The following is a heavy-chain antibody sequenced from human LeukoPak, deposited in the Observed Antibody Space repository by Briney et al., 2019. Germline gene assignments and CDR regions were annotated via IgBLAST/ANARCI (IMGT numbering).Heavy chain of an antibody. Sequence: SETLSLTCAVYGGSFSGYYWSWIRQPPGEGLEWIGEINHSGSTNYNPSLKSRVTISVDTSKNQFSLKLSSVTAADTAVYYCASVDVGFALLLRYWGQGTLVTVSS. CDR1: GGSFSGYY. J-gene: IGHJ4*02. CDR2: INHSGST. CDR3: ASVDVGFALLLRY. D-gene: IGHD2-15*01. V-gene: IGHV4-34*01.